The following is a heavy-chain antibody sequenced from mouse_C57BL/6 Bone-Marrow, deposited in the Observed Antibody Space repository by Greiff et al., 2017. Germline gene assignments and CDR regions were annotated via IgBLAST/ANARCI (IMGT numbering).Heavy chain of an antibody. CDR2: IYPGSGST. J-gene: IGHJ3*01. CDR3: ATGVLYYGWFAY. V-gene: IGHV1-55*01. Sequence: QVQLQQPGAELVKPGASVKMSCKASGYTFTSYWITWVKQRPGQGLEWIGDIYPGSGSTNYNEKFKSKATLTVDTSSSTAHMQLSSLTSEDSAVYYCATGVLYYGWFAYWGQGTLVTVSA. CDR1: GYTFTSYW. D-gene: IGHD1-1*01.